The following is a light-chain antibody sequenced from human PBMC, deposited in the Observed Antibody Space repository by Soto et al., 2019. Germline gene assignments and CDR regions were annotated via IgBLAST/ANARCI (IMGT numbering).Light chain of an antibody. V-gene: IGLV2-8*01. J-gene: IGLJ1*01. Sequence: QSALTQPPSASGSPGQSVTISCTGTSSDVGGYNYVSWYQQHPGKAPKLMIYEVSKRPSGVPDRFSGSKSGNTASRTVSGLQAEDEADYYCSSYAGSNNPYVFGTGTKVTVL. CDR3: SSYAGSNNPYV. CDR2: EVS. CDR1: SSDVGGYNY.